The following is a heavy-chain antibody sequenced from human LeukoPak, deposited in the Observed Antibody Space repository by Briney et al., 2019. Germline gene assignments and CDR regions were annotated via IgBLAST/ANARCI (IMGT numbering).Heavy chain of an antibody. CDR2: IYYSGST. J-gene: IGHJ4*02. CDR1: GGSVSCGSYY. CDR3: ASPYYGSGIMAFDY. Sequence: PSDTLSLTCTVCGGSVSCGSYYWSWIRQPPRYRPARIGYIYYSGSTNYNPSLKSRVTISVDTSKNQFSLKLSSVTAADTAVYYCASPYYGSGIMAFDYWGQGTLVTVSS. D-gene: IGHD3-10*01. V-gene: IGHV4-61*01.